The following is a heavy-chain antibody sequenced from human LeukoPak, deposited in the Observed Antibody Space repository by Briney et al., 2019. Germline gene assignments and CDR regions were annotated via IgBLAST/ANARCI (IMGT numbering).Heavy chain of an antibody. CDR3: ARWSACTASSCYAGQMHFDK. CDR2: VSTTSSSI. CDR1: GFTFSSYA. J-gene: IGHJ4*02. D-gene: IGHD2-2*01. Sequence: PGGSLRLSCAPSGFTFSSYAFSWVRQAPGTGLEWVSSVSTTSSSISYADSVKGRFTISRDNAENSLYLQMNSLRGEDTAVYYCARWSACTASSCYAGQMHFDKWGRGTLVTVSS. V-gene: IGHV3-21*01.